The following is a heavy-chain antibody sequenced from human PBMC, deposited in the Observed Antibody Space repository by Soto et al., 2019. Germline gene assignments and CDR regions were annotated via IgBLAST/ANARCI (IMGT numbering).Heavy chain of an antibody. CDR3: ARHFPLPTDLQFYYYYYYGVDV. CDR2: IDPSDSYS. D-gene: IGHD3-3*02. J-gene: IGHJ6*02. V-gene: IGHV5-10-1*01. CDR1: GYNFTTFW. Sequence: GESLKIACKASGYNFTTFWISWMRQVPGKGLEWMGRIDPSDSYSNYSPSFQGHITISADKSINTAYLHFSNLKASDTAVYYCARHFPLPTDLQFYYYYYYGVDVWGHGTAVTVSS.